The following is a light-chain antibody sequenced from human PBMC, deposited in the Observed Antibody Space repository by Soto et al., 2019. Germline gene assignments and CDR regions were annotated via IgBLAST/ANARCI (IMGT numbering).Light chain of an antibody. J-gene: IGKJ2*01. CDR1: QGIRDD. CDR3: LQDYDYPYT. CDR2: AAS. V-gene: IGKV1-6*01. Sequence: AIQMTQSPSSLSASVGDRVTITCRASQGIRDDLAWYQQKPGKAPKLLIYAASNLQSGVPSRFSGSGSGTDFTLIISSLQPEDFATYYCLQDYDYPYTFGLGTKLEIK.